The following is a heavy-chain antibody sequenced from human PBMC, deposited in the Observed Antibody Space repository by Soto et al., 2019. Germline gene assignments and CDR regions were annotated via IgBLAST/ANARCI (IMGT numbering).Heavy chain of an antibody. CDR2: ISSSSSYI. J-gene: IGHJ3*02. V-gene: IGHV3-9*01. D-gene: IGHD3-16*01. CDR1: GFTFDDYA. CDR3: ARDRGDDAFDI. Sequence: EVQLVESGGGLVQPGRSLRLSCAASGFTFDDYAMHWVRQAPGKGLEWVSGISSSSSYIYYADSVKGRFTISRDNAKNSLYLQMNSLRAEDTAVYYCARDRGDDAFDIWGQGTMVTVSS.